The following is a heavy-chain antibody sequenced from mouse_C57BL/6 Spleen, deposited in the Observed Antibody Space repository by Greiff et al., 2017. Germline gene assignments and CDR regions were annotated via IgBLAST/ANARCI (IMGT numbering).Heavy chain of an antibody. Sequence: EVKVVESEGGLVQPGSSMKLSCTASGFTFSDYYMAWVRQVPEKGLEWVANINYDGSSTYYLDSLKSRFIISRDNAKNILYLQMSSLKSEDTATYYCAREGRWDVSFDYWGQGTTLTVSS. CDR2: INYDGSST. J-gene: IGHJ2*01. V-gene: IGHV5-16*01. CDR1: GFTFSDYY. D-gene: IGHD4-1*01. CDR3: AREGRWDVSFDY.